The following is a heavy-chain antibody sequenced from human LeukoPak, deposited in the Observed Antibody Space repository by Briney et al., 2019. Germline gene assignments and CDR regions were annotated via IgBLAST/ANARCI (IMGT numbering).Heavy chain of an antibody. J-gene: IGHJ5*02. CDR3: ARDYYDSSGSPSTWFDP. CDR1: GFTFSSYS. Sequence: SGGSLRLSCAASGFTFSSYSMNWVRQAPGKGLEWVAVIWYDGSNKYYADSVKGRFTISRDNSKNTLYLQMNSLRAEDTAVYYCARDYYDSSGSPSTWFDPWGQGTLVTVSS. CDR2: IWYDGSNK. V-gene: IGHV3-33*08. D-gene: IGHD3-22*01.